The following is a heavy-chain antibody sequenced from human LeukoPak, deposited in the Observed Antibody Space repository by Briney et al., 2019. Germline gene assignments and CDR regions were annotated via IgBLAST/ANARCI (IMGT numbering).Heavy chain of an antibody. Sequence: PGRSLRLSCAASGFTFSSYGMHWVRQAPGKGLEWVAVISYDGSNKYYADSVKGRFTISRDNSKNTLYLQMNSLRAEDTAVYYCAKVGDLGYSPGYWGQGTLVTVSS. CDR3: AKVGDLGYSPGY. V-gene: IGHV3-30*18. CDR1: GFTFSSYG. CDR2: ISYDGSNK. D-gene: IGHD2-21*02. J-gene: IGHJ4*02.